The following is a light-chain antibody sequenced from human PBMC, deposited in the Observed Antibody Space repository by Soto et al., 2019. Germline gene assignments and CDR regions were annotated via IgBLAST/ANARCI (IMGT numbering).Light chain of an antibody. J-gene: IGKJ5*01. CDR2: DAS. CDR1: QSVSSY. V-gene: IGKV3D-15*01. Sequence: EIVMTQSPATLSVSPGERATLSCRASQSVSSYLAWYQQKPGQAPRLLIYDASNRATGIPARFSGSGSGTDFTLTISSLEPEDFEVYYCQQYNNWPPITFGQGTRLEIK. CDR3: QQYNNWPPIT.